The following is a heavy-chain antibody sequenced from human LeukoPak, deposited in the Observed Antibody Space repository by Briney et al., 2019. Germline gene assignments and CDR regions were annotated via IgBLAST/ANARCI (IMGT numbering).Heavy chain of an antibody. CDR3: ARDLAAAGYGVDY. CDR2: ISSSSSTI. J-gene: IGHJ4*02. D-gene: IGHD6-13*01. CDR1: GFTFSSYG. Sequence: GGSLRLSCAASGFTFSSYGMHWVRQAPGKGLEWVSYISSSSSTIYYADSVKGRFTISRDNAKNSLYLQMNSLRAEDTAVYYCARDLAAAGYGVDYWGQGTLVTVSS. V-gene: IGHV3-48*04.